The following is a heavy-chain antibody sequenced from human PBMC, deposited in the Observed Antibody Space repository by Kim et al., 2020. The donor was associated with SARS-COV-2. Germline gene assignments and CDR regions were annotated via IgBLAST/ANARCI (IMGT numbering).Heavy chain of an antibody. CDR2: IYTSGST. D-gene: IGHD3-10*01. CDR1: GGSISSGSYY. J-gene: IGHJ6*02. V-gene: IGHV4-61*02. Sequence: SETLSLTCTVSGGSISSGSYYWSWIRQPAGKGLEWIGRIYTSGSTNYNPSLKSRVTISVDTSKNQFSLKLSSVTAADTAVYYCARVHGSGSYRAVYYYYYGMDVWGQGTTVTVSS. CDR3: ARVHGSGSYRAVYYYYYGMDV.